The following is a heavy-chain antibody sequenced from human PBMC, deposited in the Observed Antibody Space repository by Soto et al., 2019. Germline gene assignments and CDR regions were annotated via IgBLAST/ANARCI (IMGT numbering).Heavy chain of an antibody. J-gene: IGHJ4*02. CDR1: GDSIGRRGFY. V-gene: IGHV4-31*02. CDR3: ARAYSSWYWDY. D-gene: IGHD6-13*01. Sequence: SETLSLTCTVSGDSIGRRGFYWTWIRQHPGMGLEWIGYIYYSGSTYYNPSLKSRVTISPDTSKNQFSLKLDSVTAADTAVYYCARAYSSWYWDYWGQGTLVTVSS. CDR2: IYYSGST.